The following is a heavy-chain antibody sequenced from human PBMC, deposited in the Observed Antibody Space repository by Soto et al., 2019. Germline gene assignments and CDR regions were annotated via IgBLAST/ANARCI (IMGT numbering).Heavy chain of an antibody. CDR2: VSAGGDST. CDR1: GFTFSSFA. J-gene: IGHJ4*02. CDR3: AKGGMTTVALFDY. V-gene: IGHV3-23*01. Sequence: PAGSLRLSCAISGFTFSSFAMSWVRQAPGKGLEWVSAVSAGGDSTNYADSVKGRFSISRENSKNTLYLQMSSLRAEETAVYYCAKGGMTTVALFDYWGQRTLVNVSS. D-gene: IGHD4-17*01.